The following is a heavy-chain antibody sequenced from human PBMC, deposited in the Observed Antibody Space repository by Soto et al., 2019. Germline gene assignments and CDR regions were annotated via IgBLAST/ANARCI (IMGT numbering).Heavy chain of an antibody. J-gene: IGHJ6*02. V-gene: IGHV1-18*01. CDR3: ARTSRYLRTSIAAAGPRHYGMDV. CDR1: GYTFTSYG. CDR2: ISAYNGNT. Sequence: GASVKVSCKAPGYTFTSYGISWVRQAPGQGLEWMGWISAYNGNTNYAQKLQGRVTMTTDTSTSTAYMELRSLRSDDTAVYYCARTSRYLRTSIAAAGPRHYGMDVWGQGTTVTVSS. D-gene: IGHD6-13*01.